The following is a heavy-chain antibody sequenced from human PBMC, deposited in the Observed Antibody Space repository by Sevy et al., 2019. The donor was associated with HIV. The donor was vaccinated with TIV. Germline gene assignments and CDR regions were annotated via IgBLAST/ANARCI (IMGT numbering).Heavy chain of an antibody. V-gene: IGHV1-18*01. D-gene: IGHD6-13*01. CDR1: GYTFTSYG. CDR3: ARVGQQKVP. Sequence: ASVKGSCKASGYTFTSYGISWVRQAPGQGLEWMGWISTYNGIRNSAQKFQGRVTMTRDTSISTAYMELSRLRSDDTAVYYCARVGQQKVPWGQGTLVTVSS. J-gene: IGHJ5*02. CDR2: ISTYNGIR.